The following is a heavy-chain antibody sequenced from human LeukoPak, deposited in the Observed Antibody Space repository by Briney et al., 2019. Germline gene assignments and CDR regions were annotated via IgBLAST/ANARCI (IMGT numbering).Heavy chain of an antibody. Sequence: SETLSLTCTVSGGSISSYYWSWIRQPPGKGLEWIGYIYYSGSTNYNPSLKSRVTISVDTSKNQFSLKLSSVTAADTAVYYCARDPVRRTYSSSSFDYWGQGTLVTVSS. J-gene: IGHJ4*02. D-gene: IGHD6-6*01. V-gene: IGHV4-59*12. CDR2: IYYSGST. CDR3: ARDPVRRTYSSSSFDY. CDR1: GGSISSYY.